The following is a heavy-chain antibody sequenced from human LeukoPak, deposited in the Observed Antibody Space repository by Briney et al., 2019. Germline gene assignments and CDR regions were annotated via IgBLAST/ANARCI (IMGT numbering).Heavy chain of an antibody. CDR2: ISGSGGST. CDR3: ARDLTVTTGSYYYYYVMDV. D-gene: IGHD4-17*01. CDR1: GFTLSSYA. V-gene: IGHV3-23*01. J-gene: IGHJ6*02. Sequence: GGSLRLSCAASGFTLSSYAMSWVRQAPGKGLEWVSGISGSGGSTYHADSVKGRFTISRDNSKNTLYLQMTSLRAEDTAVYYCARDLTVTTGSYYYYYVMDVWGQGTTVTVSS.